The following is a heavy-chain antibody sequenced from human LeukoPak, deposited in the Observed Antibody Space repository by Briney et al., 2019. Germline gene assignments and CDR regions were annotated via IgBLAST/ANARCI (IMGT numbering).Heavy chain of an antibody. V-gene: IGHV1-69*13. CDR3: ARPCSGGSCSNFDY. J-gene: IGHJ4*02. CDR1: GCTFSSNA. D-gene: IGHD2-15*01. CDR2: IIPIFGTA. Sequence: VASVKVSCKGSGCTFSSNAIGWVRQAPGQGLEWMGGIIPIFGTANYAQKFQGRVRITAEESTSTDYMELRSLRSEDTAVYYCARPCSGGSCSNFDYWGQGTLVTVSS.